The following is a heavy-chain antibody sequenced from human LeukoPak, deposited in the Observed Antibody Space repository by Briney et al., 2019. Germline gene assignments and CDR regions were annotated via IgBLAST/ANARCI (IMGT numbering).Heavy chain of an antibody. CDR3: AREPSDTAMVTGQFDY. Sequence: ASVKVSCKTSGYTFTGYYIHWVRQAPGQGLEWMGWINPNSGGTNYAQKFQGRVTMTRDTSISTAYMELSRLRSDDTAVYYCAREPSDTAMVTGQFDYWGQGTLVTVSS. V-gene: IGHV1-2*02. J-gene: IGHJ4*02. CDR2: INPNSGGT. D-gene: IGHD5-18*01. CDR1: GYTFTGYY.